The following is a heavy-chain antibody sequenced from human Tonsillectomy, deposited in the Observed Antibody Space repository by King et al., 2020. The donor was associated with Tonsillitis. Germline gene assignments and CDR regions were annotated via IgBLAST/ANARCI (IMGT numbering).Heavy chain of an antibody. CDR2: ISHDSGCT. CDR3: ARDTGGWRTFDF. CDR1: GYTFLDYS. J-gene: IGHJ4*02. D-gene: IGHD6-19*01. Sequence: VQLVQSGADVKKPGASVKVSCKASGYTFLDYSIHWVRQAPVQGLQCVGRISHDSGCTDDALGFEDGVTITRDTSINTVYMELTSLRSYDKAFYFCARDTGGWRTFDFWGQGTLVTVSS. V-gene: IGHV1-2*06.